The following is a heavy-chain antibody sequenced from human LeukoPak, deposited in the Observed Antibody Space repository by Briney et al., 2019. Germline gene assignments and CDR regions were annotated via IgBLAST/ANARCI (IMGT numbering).Heavy chain of an antibody. CDR2: ISGSSSII. V-gene: IGHV3-48*04. J-gene: IGHJ3*02. Sequence: GSPRLSCAASGFTVSSNYMSWVRQAPGKGLEWVSFISGSSSIIHYADSVKGRFTISRDNAKNSLYLQMNSLRAEDTAVYYCARSGTTYYYDSGTRIWGQGTMVTVSS. D-gene: IGHD3-22*01. CDR3: ARSGTTYYYDSGTRI. CDR1: GFTVSSNY.